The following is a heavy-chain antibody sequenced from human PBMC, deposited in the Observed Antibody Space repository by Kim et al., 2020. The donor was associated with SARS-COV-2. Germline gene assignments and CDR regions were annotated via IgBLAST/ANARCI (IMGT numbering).Heavy chain of an antibody. V-gene: IGHV3-74*01. CDR3: ARDCIGGGDCHSSAFDI. J-gene: IGHJ3*02. Sequence: GGSLRLSCAASGFTFSSYWMNWVRQAPGKGLVWVSRINSDGSSTSYADSVKGRFTISRDNAKNTLYLQMNSLRAEDTAVYYCARDCIGGGDCHSSAFDIWGQGTMVTVSS. CDR1: GFTFSSYW. CDR2: INSDGSST. D-gene: IGHD2-21*02.